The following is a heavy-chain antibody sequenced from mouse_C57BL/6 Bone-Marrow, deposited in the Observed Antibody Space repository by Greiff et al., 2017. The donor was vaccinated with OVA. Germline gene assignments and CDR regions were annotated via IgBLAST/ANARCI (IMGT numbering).Heavy chain of an antibody. Sequence: EVKLMESGAELVKPGASVKLSCTASGFNIKDYYMHWVKQRTEQGLEWIGRIDPEDGETKYAPKFQGKATITADTSSNTAYLQLSSLTSEDTAGYYCAPVLPDYYAMDYWGQGTSVTVSS. CDR2: IDPEDGET. CDR3: APVLPDYYAMDY. J-gene: IGHJ4*01. D-gene: IGHD5-5*01. V-gene: IGHV14-2*01. CDR1: GFNIKDYY.